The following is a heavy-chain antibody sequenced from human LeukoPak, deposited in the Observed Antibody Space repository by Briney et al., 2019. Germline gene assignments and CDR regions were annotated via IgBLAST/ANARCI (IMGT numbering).Heavy chain of an antibody. D-gene: IGHD5-24*01. CDR2: IIPIFGIA. CDR1: GGTFSSYA. J-gene: IGHJ3*02. CDR3: AREEVEMATGGAFDI. Sequence: SVKVSCKASGGTFSSYAISWVRQAPGQGLEWMGRIIPIFGIANYAQKFQGRATITADKSTSTAYMELSSLRSEDTAVYYCAREEVEMATGGAFDIWGQGTMVTVSS. V-gene: IGHV1-69*04.